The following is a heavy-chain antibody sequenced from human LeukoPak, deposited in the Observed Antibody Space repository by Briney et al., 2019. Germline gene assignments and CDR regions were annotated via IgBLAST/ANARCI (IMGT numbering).Heavy chain of an antibody. V-gene: IGHV3-48*04. Sequence: GGSLRLSCGASGFRFESHTMGWVRQAPGKGLEWISSITSGSTTIYYGDSVRGRFTVSRDNAENSLYLQMNNMRVSDTAVYFCARDVGDGEYFFDFWGQGTLVSVSS. CDR1: GFRFESHT. J-gene: IGHJ4*02. CDR2: ITSGSTTI. CDR3: ARDVGDGEYFFDF. D-gene: IGHD3-16*01.